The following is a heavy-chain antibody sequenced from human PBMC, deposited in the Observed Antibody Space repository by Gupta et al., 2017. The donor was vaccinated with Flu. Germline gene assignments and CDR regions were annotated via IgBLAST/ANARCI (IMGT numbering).Heavy chain of an antibody. D-gene: IGHD2-2*01. CDR1: GFTFSSSG. V-gene: IGHV3-30*18. J-gene: IGHJ6*03. Sequence: QMQLVESGGGVVQVGTSLRLSCAASGFTFSSSGMQWVRQAPGKGLEWVADIASDGSHKDYADSVRGRFTISRDNSKNTLSLEMDSLRVEDTAVYYCAKDGPWTASCPYYCYYMDVWGKGTTVTVSS. CDR3: AKDGPWTASCPYYCYYMDV. CDR2: IASDGSHK.